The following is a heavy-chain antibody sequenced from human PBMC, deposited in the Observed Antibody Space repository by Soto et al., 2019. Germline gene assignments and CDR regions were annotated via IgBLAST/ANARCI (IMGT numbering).Heavy chain of an antibody. Sequence: GGSLRLSCAASGFTFSSYTMSWVRQAPGKGLEWVSGIGGRATSSYYADSVKGRFAISRDNSYNTLFLQLHSLRAEDTAVYYCAKSRYADSSADCYDFWGQGTRVTVSS. J-gene: IGHJ4*02. V-gene: IGHV3-23*01. CDR1: GFTFSSYT. CDR2: IGGRATSS. D-gene: IGHD3-22*01. CDR3: AKSRYADSSADCYDF.